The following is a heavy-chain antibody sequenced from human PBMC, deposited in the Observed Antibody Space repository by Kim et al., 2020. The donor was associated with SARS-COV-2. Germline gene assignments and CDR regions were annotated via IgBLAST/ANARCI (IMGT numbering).Heavy chain of an antibody. Sequence: GGSLRLSCSASGFIFSDDAIHWVRRAPLMGLPVLSSTTRDGYGSFYADSVKDRFTIFRDNSKNTLFLQMSGLRAEDTAVYYCVRYGRNYGAVHWGQGTLVSVS. CDR3: VRYGRNYGAVH. D-gene: IGHD1-7*01. CDR2: TTRDGYGS. J-gene: IGHJ4*02. CDR1: GFIFSDDA. V-gene: IGHV3-64D*06.